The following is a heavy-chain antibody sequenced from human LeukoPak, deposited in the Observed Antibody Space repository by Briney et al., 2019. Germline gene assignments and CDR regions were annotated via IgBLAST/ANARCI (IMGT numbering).Heavy chain of an antibody. J-gene: IGHJ3*02. CDR1: GFTFSSYG. CDR3: ARDAGSSRIIGNAFDI. Sequence: GGSLRLSCAASGFTFSSYGMHWVRQAPGKGLEWVAFIRYDGSNKYYADSVKGRFTISRDNSKNTLYLQMNSLRAEDTAVYYCARDAGSSRIIGNAFDIWGQGTMVTVSS. CDR2: IRYDGSNK. V-gene: IGHV3-30*02. D-gene: IGHD6-13*01.